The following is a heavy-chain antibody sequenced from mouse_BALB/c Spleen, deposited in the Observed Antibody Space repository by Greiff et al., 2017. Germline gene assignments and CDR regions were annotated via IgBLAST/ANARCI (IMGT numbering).Heavy chain of an antibody. CDR2: INPSNGGT. CDR3: TRRGFAY. J-gene: IGHJ3*01. Sequence: QVQLKQSGAELVKPGASVKFSCTASGYTFTSYYMYWVKQRPGQGLEWIGEINPSNGGTNFNEKFKSKATLTVDKSSSTAYMQLSSLTSEDSAVYYCTRRGFAYWGQGTLVTVSA. CDR1: GYTFTSYY. V-gene: IGHV1S81*02.